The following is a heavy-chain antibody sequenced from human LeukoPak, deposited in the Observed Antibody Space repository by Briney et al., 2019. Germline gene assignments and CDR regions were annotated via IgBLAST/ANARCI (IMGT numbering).Heavy chain of an antibody. J-gene: IGHJ4*02. D-gene: IGHD2-2*01. CDR3: AKAVGTLVPSHFDY. CDR1: GLTVSSYW. Sequence: GGSLRLSCAASGLTVSSYWMHWVRQALGKGLVWVSRINSDGSSTSYADSVKGRFTISRDNSRNTLYLQMNSLRPVDTAVYYCAKAVGTLVPSHFDYWGQGTLVTVSS. CDR2: INSDGSST. V-gene: IGHV3-74*01.